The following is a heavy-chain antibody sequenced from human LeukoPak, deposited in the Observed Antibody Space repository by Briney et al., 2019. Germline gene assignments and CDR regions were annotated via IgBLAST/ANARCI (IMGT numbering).Heavy chain of an antibody. V-gene: IGHV3-30*02. CDR2: IRYDGSNK. Sequence: PGGSLRLSCAASGFTFSSYGMHWVRQAPGKGLEWVAFIRYDGSNKYYADSVKGRFTISRDNSKNTLYLQMNSLRAEDTAVYYCAKALRPSVSSGWNSDAFDIWGQGTMVTVSS. CDR3: AKALRPSVSSGWNSDAFDI. CDR1: GFTFSSYG. D-gene: IGHD6-19*01. J-gene: IGHJ3*02.